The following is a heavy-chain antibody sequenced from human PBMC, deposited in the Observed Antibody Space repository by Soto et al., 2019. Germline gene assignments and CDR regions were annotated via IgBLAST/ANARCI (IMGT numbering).Heavy chain of an antibody. V-gene: IGHV3-30*18. CDR1: GFTFSSYG. CDR2: ISYDGSNK. CDR3: AKGPLTAMVYFDY. Sequence: PGGSLRLSCAASGFTFSSYGMHWVRQAPGKGLEWVAVISYDGSNKYYADSVKGRFTISRDNSKNTLYLQMNSLRAEDTAVYYCAKGPLTAMVYFDYWGQGTMVTFYS. D-gene: IGHD5-18*01. J-gene: IGHJ4*02.